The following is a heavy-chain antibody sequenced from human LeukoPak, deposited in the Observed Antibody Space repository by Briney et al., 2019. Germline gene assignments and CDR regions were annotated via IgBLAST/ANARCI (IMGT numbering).Heavy chain of an antibody. CDR1: GGSISSSSYY. J-gene: IGHJ6*03. CDR3: ARDGKGREKPYYYYMDV. V-gene: IGHV4-39*07. CDR2: IYYSGST. Sequence: SEALSLTCTVSGGSISSSSYYWGWIRQPPGKGLEWIGSIYYSGSTYYNPSLKSRVTISVDTSKNQFSLKLSSVTAADTAVYYCARDGKGREKPYYYYMDVWGKGTTVTVSS.